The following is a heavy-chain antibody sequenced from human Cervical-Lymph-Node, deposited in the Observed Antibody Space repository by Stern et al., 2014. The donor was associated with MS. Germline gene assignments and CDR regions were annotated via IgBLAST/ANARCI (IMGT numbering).Heavy chain of an antibody. CDR2: IIPLFDTP. CDR3: AGEYYHDSPGLLGDYYGLHV. D-gene: IGHD3-22*01. CDR1: GGTFSDYA. J-gene: IGHJ6*02. V-gene: IGHV1-69*06. Sequence: QVQLVQSGAEVKKPGSSVKVSCKASGGTFSDYAFNWVRQAPGQGLEWMGGIIPLFDTPNYSQKFQGRVAITADKSTSTAYMQLSPLTSGDTAVYYCAGEYYHDSPGLLGDYYGLHVWGQGTTVTVSS.